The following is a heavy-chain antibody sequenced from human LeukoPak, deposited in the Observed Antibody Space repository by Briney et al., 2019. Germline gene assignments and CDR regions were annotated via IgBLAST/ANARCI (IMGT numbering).Heavy chain of an antibody. Sequence: PGRSLRLSCAASGFTFSSYAMHWVRQAPGKGLEWVAVISYDGSNKYYADSVKGRFTISRDNSKNTLYLQMNSLRAEDTAVYYCARGTLGYCSSTSCSIRWSFDYWGQGTLVTVSS. CDR3: ARGTLGYCSSTSCSIRWSFDY. CDR1: GFTFSSYA. D-gene: IGHD2-2*01. CDR2: ISYDGSNK. J-gene: IGHJ4*02. V-gene: IGHV3-30-3*01.